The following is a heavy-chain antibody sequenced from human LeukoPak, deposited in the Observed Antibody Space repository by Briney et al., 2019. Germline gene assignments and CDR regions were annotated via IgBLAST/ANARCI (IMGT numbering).Heavy chain of an antibody. CDR3: ARGGPATAYDY. CDR1: GGSFSGYY. Sequence: SETLSLTCAVSGGSFSGYYWSWIRQPPGKGLEWIGEINHSGSTNYNPSLKSRVTISVDTPKNQFSLKLSSVTAADTAVYYCARGGPATAYDYWGQGTLVTVSS. V-gene: IGHV4-34*01. J-gene: IGHJ4*02. CDR2: INHSGST. D-gene: IGHD5-12*01.